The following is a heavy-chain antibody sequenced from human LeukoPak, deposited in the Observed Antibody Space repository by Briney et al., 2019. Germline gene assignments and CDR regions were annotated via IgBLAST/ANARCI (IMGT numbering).Heavy chain of an antibody. CDR3: AKDKHPKRPGGNTYFDS. D-gene: IGHD1-26*01. CDR2: IRYDGSNK. J-gene: IGHJ4*02. V-gene: IGHV3-30*02. CDR1: GFTFSSYG. Sequence: GGSLRLSCAASGFTFSSYGMHWVRQAPGKGLEWVAFIRYDGSNKYYADSVKGRFTISRDNSKNTLYLQMNSLRAEDTAVYYCAKDKHPKRPGGNTYFDSWGQGTLVTVSS.